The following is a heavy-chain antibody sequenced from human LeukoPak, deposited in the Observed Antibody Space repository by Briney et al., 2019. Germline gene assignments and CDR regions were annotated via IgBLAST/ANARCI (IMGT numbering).Heavy chain of an antibody. J-gene: IGHJ6*02. Sequence: GGSLRLSCTASGFTFGDYAMSWFRQAPGKGLEWVGFIRSKAYGGTTEYAASVKGRFTISRDDSKSIAYLQMNSLKTEDTAVYYCTRDGGSSSTHCYYYGMDVWGQGTTVTVSS. V-gene: IGHV3-49*03. CDR2: IRSKAYGGTT. CDR1: GFTFGDYA. D-gene: IGHD6-6*01. CDR3: TRDGGSSSTHCYYYGMDV.